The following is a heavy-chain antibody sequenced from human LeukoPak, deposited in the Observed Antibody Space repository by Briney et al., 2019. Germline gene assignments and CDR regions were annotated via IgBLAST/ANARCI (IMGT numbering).Heavy chain of an antibody. CDR3: ARVSFDYYASGSYYNGDFDY. V-gene: IGHV4-39*07. J-gene: IGHJ4*02. D-gene: IGHD3-10*01. CDR2: IYYSGST. CDR1: GGSISSSSYY. Sequence: SETLSLTCTVSGGSISSSSYYWGWIRQPPGKGLEWIGSIYYSGSTYYNPSLKSRVTISVDTSKNQFSLKLTSVTAADTAVYYCARVSFDYYASGSYYNGDFDYWGQGTLVTVSS.